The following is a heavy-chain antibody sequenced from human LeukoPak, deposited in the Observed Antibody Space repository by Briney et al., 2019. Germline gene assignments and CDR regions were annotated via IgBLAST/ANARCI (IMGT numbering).Heavy chain of an antibody. CDR1: GFPFGSYV. CDR2: INSDGSST. D-gene: IGHD3-10*01. CDR3: ASLLFYGHGDY. Sequence: GGSLRLSCEASGFPFGSYVMSWVRQAPGKGLVWVSRINSDGSSTSYADSVKGRFTISRDNAKNTLYLQMNSLRAEDTAVYYCASLLFYGHGDYWGQGTLVTVSS. J-gene: IGHJ4*02. V-gene: IGHV3-74*01.